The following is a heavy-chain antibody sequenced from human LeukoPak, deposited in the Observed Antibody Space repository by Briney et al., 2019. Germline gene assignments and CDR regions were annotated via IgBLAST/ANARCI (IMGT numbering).Heavy chain of an antibody. CDR1: GFTFSSYW. CDR2: IKEAATES. J-gene: IGHJ4*02. V-gene: IGHV3-7*01. CDR3: ARGDGDDNWLIDY. Sequence: GGSLRLSCAASGFTFSSYWMTWIRQAPGKGLEWVAHIKEAATESRSVDSVKGRFTISRDNARNSLYLQMNNLRAEDTAVYHCARGDGDDNWLIDYWGQGTLVTVSS. D-gene: IGHD1-1*01.